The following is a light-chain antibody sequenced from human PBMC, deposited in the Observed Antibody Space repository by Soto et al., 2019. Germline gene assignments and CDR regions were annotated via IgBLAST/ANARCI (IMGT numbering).Light chain of an antibody. CDR2: GAS. CDR3: QQYANWWT. V-gene: IGKV3-15*01. CDR1: QSVTSN. Sequence: EIVMTQSPATLSVSPGERATISCRASQSVTSNLAWYQKKPGQAPRLLIYGASTRATGIPARCSGSGSGTFSVLNSSSLQSEDLSVYYCQQYANWWTFGQGTKVEIK. J-gene: IGKJ1*01.